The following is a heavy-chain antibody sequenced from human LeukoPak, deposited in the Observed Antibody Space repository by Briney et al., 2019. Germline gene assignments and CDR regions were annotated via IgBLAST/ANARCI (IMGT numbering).Heavy chain of an antibody. CDR3: ARERAYGSGSP. J-gene: IGHJ5*02. Sequence: SETLSLTCTVSGGSISSSSYYWGWIRQPPGKGLEWIGSIYYSGSTYYNPSLKSRVTISVDTSKNQFSLKLSSVTAADTAVYYCARERAYGSGSPWGQGTLVTVSS. CDR1: GGSISSSSYY. D-gene: IGHD3-10*01. CDR2: IYYSGST. V-gene: IGHV4-39*07.